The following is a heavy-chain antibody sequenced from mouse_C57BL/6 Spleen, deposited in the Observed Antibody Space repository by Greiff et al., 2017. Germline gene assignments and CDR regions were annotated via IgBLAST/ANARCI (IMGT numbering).Heavy chain of an antibody. Sequence: VKLQQPGAELVKPGASVKMSCKASGYTFTSYWITWVKQRPGQGLEWIGDIYPGSGSTNYNEKFKSKATLTVDTSSSTAYMQLSSLTSEDSAVYYCARRWGSSDGEYFDYWGQGTTLTVSS. CDR2: IYPGSGST. CDR3: ARRWGSSDGEYFDY. J-gene: IGHJ2*01. D-gene: IGHD3-2*02. V-gene: IGHV1-55*01. CDR1: GYTFTSYW.